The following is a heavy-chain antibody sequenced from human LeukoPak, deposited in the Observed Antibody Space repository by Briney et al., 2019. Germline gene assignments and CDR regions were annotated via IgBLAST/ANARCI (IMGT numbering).Heavy chain of an antibody. D-gene: IGHD3-10*01. Sequence: PGGSLRLSCVASGFIFNRCGMHWVRQAPGKGLEWVAAIVYDGSHQYYTDSVKGRFTISRDNSKNTVFLQMDSLRAEDTGVYYCVKGSGTNDYGMDTWGQGTTVTVPS. CDR2: IVYDGSHQ. CDR3: VKGSGTNDYGMDT. V-gene: IGHV3-30*18. J-gene: IGHJ6*02. CDR1: GFIFNRCG.